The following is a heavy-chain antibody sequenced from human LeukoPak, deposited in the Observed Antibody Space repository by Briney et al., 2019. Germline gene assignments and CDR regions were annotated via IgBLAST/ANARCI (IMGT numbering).Heavy chain of an antibody. CDR2: IYYTGTT. CDR3: ARQVTPSSGLHWFDP. V-gene: IGHV4-59*08. Sequence: SETLSLTCTVSNGSISSFYWTWIRQPPGKGLEWIGYIYYTGTTDYNPSLKSRVSISVDTSKNQFSLMLTSVTAADTAAYHCARQVTPSSGLHWFDPWGQGTLVTVSS. D-gene: IGHD6-19*01. J-gene: IGHJ5*02. CDR1: NGSISSFY.